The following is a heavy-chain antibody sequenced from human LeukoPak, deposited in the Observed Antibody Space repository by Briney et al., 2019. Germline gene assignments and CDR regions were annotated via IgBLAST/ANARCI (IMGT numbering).Heavy chain of an antibody. V-gene: IGHV3-74*01. CDR1: GFTFSRYW. D-gene: IGHD2-15*01. J-gene: IGHJ5*02. CDR2: ISADGSVT. CDR3: ATAGGDGSRMGFDP. Sequence: GGSLGLFCADSGFTFSRYWMHWVRQTPGKGLVWVSCISADGSVTRYADSVKGRFTISRDNTKSTLYLQMHSLRAEDTAVYYCATAGGDGSRMGFDPWGQGTLVTVSS.